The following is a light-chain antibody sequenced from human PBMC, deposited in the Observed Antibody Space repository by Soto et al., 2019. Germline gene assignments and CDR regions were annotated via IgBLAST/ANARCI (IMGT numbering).Light chain of an antibody. CDR2: DVS. Sequence: QSLLTQPASVSGSPGQSITISCPGTSSDVGGYNYVSWYQQHPGKAPKLMIYDVSNRPSGVSNRFSGSKSGNTASLTISGLQAEDEADYYCSSYTSSSTRVFGTGTKVTV. V-gene: IGLV2-14*01. CDR1: SSDVGGYNY. J-gene: IGLJ1*01. CDR3: SSYTSSSTRV.